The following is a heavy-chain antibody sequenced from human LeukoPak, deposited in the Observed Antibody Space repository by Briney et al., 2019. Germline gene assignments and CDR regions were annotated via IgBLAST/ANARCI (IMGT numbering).Heavy chain of an antibody. J-gene: IGHJ4*02. CDR3: ARVGGSGWYGFIDY. Sequence: GRSLRLSCSASGFNFSIYAMNWVRQAPGKGLEWVAVISYNEDNTYYADSVKGRFTISRDDSKNTLYVQMNSLRPEDTAVYYCARVGGSGWYGFIDYWGQGTLVTVSS. D-gene: IGHD6-19*01. V-gene: IGHV3-30*04. CDR2: ISYNEDNT. CDR1: GFNFSIYA.